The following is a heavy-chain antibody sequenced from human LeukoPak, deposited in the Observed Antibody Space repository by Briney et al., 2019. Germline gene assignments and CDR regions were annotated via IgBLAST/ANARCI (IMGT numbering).Heavy chain of an antibody. CDR2: INSDESNT. V-gene: IGHV3-74*01. Sequence: GGSLRLSCAASGFTFSSYWMHWVRQAPGKGLVWVSRINSDESNTRHADSVKGRFTISRDNAKNTLYLQMNSLRVEDTAVYYCARAQKSTVYDVTHWFDSWGQGTLVTVSS. J-gene: IGHJ5*01. CDR1: GFTFSSYW. D-gene: IGHD2-8*01. CDR3: ARAQKSTVYDVTHWFDS.